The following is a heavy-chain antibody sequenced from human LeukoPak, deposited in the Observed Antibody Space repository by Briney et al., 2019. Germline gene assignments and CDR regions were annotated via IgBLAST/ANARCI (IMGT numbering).Heavy chain of an antibody. Sequence: SETLSLTCTVPGGSISSYYWSWIRQPPGKGLEWIGYIYYSGSTNYNPSLKSRVTISVDTSKNQFSLKLSSVTAADTAVYYCARDLTQQQTPYFDYWGQGTLVTVSS. CDR3: ARDLTQQQTPYFDY. CDR2: IYYSGST. CDR1: GGSISSYY. D-gene: IGHD6-13*01. J-gene: IGHJ4*02. V-gene: IGHV4-59*01.